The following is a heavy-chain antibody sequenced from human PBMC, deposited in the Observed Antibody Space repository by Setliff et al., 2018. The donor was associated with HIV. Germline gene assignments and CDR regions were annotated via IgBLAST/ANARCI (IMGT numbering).Heavy chain of an antibody. Sequence: ASVKVSCKASGYTFSSYGISWVRQAPGQGLEGMGWISGFNGKINYAENFQGRVTLTTDSSASTAHMELWSLTADDTAVYYCARDLGGEHDYADPAYMDVWGKGTTVTVSS. CDR3: ARDLGGEHDYADPAYMDV. D-gene: IGHD4-17*01. CDR2: ISGFNGKI. J-gene: IGHJ6*03. CDR1: GYTFSSYG. V-gene: IGHV1-18*01.